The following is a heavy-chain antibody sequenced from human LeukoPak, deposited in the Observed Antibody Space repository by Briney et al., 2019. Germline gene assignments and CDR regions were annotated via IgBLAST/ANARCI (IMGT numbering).Heavy chain of an antibody. CDR3: ARITWYSSSSRPRGYYYYYMDV. D-gene: IGHD6-13*01. V-gene: IGHV2-5*02. J-gene: IGHJ6*03. CDR2: IYWDDDK. Sequence: NGSSPTLVKPTQTLTLTCTFSGFSLSTSGVGLGWIRQPPGKALEWLALIYWDDDKRYSTSLKTRLTISKDTSKNQVVLTMTNMDPVDTATYYCARITWYSSSSRPRGYYYYYMDVWGKGTTVTISS. CDR1: GFSLSTSGVG.